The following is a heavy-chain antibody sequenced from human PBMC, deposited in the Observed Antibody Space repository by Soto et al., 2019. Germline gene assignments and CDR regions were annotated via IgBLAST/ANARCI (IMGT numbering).Heavy chain of an antibody. CDR1: GGSISSYY. D-gene: IGHD3-10*01. CDR2: IYYSGST. CDR3: ARHRVRGSGPLDY. V-gene: IGHV4-59*08. Sequence: QVQLQESGPGLVKPSETLSLTCTVSGGSISSYYWSWIRQPPGKGLEWIGYIYYSGSTNYNPSLKSRVTISVDTSKNQFSLKLSSVTAADTAVYYCARHRVRGSGPLDYWGQGTLVTVSS. J-gene: IGHJ4*02.